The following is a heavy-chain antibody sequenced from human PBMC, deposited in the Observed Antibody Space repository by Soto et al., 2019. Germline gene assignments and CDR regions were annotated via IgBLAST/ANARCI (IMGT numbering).Heavy chain of an antibody. CDR2: IDYKGNT. CDR1: GGSISTHY. CDR3: ARDYYGDYYFDS. D-gene: IGHD4-17*01. Sequence: ETLSLTCTVSGGSISTHYWNWVRQPPGKGLEWIGYIDYKGNTKYNPSLKSRVTTSVDTSNNQFSLNLNSVTAADTAVYHCARDYYGDYYFDSWGQGILVTVSS. V-gene: IGHV4-59*11. J-gene: IGHJ4*02.